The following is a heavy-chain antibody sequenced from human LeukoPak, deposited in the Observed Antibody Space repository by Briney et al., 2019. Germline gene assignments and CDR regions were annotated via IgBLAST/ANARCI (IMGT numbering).Heavy chain of an antibody. CDR2: FDPEDGET. V-gene: IGHV1-24*01. Sequence: ASVKVSCTVSGYTLTELSMHWVRQAPGNGLEWMGGFDPEDGETIYAQKFQGRVTMTEDTSTDTAFLDLSSLKFEDTAVYYCAAIAIDYDSGAEAFDFWGQGTLVTVSS. CDR1: GYTLTELS. D-gene: IGHD4-17*01. CDR3: AAIAIDYDSGAEAFDF. J-gene: IGHJ3*01.